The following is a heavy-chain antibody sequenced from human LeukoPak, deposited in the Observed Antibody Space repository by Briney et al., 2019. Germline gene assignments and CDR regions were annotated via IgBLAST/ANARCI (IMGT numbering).Heavy chain of an antibody. CDR1: GYTFTTSA. J-gene: IGHJ4*02. V-gene: IGHV1-3*01. Sequence: ASVKVSCKASGYTFTTSAMHWVRQAPGQSLEWMGWINAGSGGTKYSQKFQGRVTFTRDTSASTAYMALSSLRFEDTAVYFCARDQSLGSYPDYWGQGTLVTVSS. CDR2: INAGSGGT. D-gene: IGHD3-10*01. CDR3: ARDQSLGSYPDY.